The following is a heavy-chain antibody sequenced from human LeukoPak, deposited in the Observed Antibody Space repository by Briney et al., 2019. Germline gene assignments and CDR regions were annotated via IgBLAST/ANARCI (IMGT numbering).Heavy chain of an antibody. V-gene: IGHV3-23*01. J-gene: IGHJ4*02. CDR1: GFTFSSHG. CDR2: ISGSGDNT. CDR3: XXXXXXSGTYGAFDY. Sequence: PGGSLRLSCAASGFTFSSHGMSWVRQAPGKGLEWVSTISGSGDNTYYADSVKGRFTISRDNSKNTLYLQMNSLRAEDTAVYYXXXXXXXSGTYGAFDYWGQGTLVTVSS. D-gene: IGHD3-10*01.